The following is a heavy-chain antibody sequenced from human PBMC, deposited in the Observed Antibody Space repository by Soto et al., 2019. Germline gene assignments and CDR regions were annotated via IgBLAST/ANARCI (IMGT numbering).Heavy chain of an antibody. J-gene: IGHJ4*02. Sequence: EVQLVESGGGLVQPGGSLRLSCAASGFIFSDYWMHWVRRAPGKGLVWVARINSDGSTTSYADSVKDRFTISRDNAKNTLYLQMNSLRAEDTAVYLCARVRVHECHFDHWGQGTPVTVSS. CDR1: GFIFSDYW. D-gene: IGHD3-3*01. V-gene: IGHV3-74*01. CDR2: INSDGSTT. CDR3: ARVRVHECHFDH.